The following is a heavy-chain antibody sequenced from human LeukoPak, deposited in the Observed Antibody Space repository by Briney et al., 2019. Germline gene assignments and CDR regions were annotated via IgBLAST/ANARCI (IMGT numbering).Heavy chain of an antibody. Sequence: GGSLRLSCAASGFTFSSYAMHWVRQSLGKGLEWVAVMSYDGFNKYYADSVKGRFTISRDNSKNTLYLQMNSLRAEDTAVYYCAKERLSSGYFDYWGQGTLVTVSS. D-gene: IGHD3-22*01. J-gene: IGHJ4*02. V-gene: IGHV3-30*18. CDR2: MSYDGFNK. CDR1: GFTFSSYA. CDR3: AKERLSSGYFDY.